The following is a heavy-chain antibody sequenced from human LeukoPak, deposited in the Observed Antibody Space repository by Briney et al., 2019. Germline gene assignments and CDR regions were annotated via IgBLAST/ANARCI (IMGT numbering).Heavy chain of an antibody. D-gene: IGHD6-19*01. Sequence: PGGSLGLSCAASGFTFSIYWMHWVRQAPGKGLVWVSRINSDGSSTSYADSVKGRFTISRDNAKNTLYLQMNSLRAEDTAVYYCARSRWLAGFSFDYWGQGTLVTVSS. CDR3: ARSRWLAGFSFDY. CDR1: GFTFSIYW. CDR2: INSDGSST. V-gene: IGHV3-74*01. J-gene: IGHJ4*02.